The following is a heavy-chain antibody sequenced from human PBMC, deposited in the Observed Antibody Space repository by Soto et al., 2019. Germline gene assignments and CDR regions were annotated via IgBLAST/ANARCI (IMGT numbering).Heavy chain of an antibody. J-gene: IGHJ6*02. V-gene: IGHV3-33*01. D-gene: IGHD6-19*01. Sequence: QVQLVESGGGVVQPGRSLRLSCAASGFIFSNFGMHWVRQAPGRGLEWVAVIWYDGSNEYYADSVRGRFTISKDNSKNTLYQQMNSLRAEDTAVYYCARDDIPGIAVATYGMDVWGQGTTVTVSS. CDR3: ARDDIPGIAVATYGMDV. CDR2: IWYDGSNE. CDR1: GFIFSNFG.